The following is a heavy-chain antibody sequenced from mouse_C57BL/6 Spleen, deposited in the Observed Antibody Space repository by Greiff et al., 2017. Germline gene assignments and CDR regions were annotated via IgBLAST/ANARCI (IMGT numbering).Heavy chain of an antibody. V-gene: IGHV10-1*01. CDR3: VRHGLDCNFYYAMDY. CDR2: IRSKSNNYAT. Sequence: EVKLMESGGGLVQPKGSLKLSCAASGFSFNTYAMNWVRQAPGKGLEWVARIRSKSNNYATYYADSVKDRFTISRDDSESMLYLQMNNLKTEDTAMYYCVRHGLDCNFYYAMDYLGQGTSVTVSS. CDR1: GFSFNTYA. D-gene: IGHD2-1*01. J-gene: IGHJ4*01.